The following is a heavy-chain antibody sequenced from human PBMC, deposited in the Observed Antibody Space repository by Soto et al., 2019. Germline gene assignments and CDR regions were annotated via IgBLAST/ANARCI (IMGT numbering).Heavy chain of an antibody. J-gene: IGHJ4*02. Sequence: QVQLQQWGAGLLKPSETPSLTCAVYGGSFSGYYWSWIRQPPGKGLEWIGEINHSGSTNYNPSLKSRVTISVDTSKNQFSLKLSSVTAADTAVYYCARGVGYSYGLDYWGQGTLVTVSS. V-gene: IGHV4-34*01. CDR2: INHSGST. D-gene: IGHD5-18*01. CDR1: GGSFSGYY. CDR3: ARGVGYSYGLDY.